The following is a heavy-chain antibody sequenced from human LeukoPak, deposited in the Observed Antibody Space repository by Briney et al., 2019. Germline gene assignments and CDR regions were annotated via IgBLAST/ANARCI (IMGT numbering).Heavy chain of an antibody. CDR2: INSDGSST. D-gene: IGHD3-22*01. Sequence: GGSLRLSCAASGFTFSSYWMHWVRQAPGKWLVWVSRINSDGSSTSYADSVKGRFTISRDNAKNTLYLQMNSLRAEDTAVYYCARDVYSSGYYHFDYWGQGTLVTVSS. CDR1: GFTFSSYW. V-gene: IGHV3-74*01. CDR3: ARDVYSSGYYHFDY. J-gene: IGHJ4*02.